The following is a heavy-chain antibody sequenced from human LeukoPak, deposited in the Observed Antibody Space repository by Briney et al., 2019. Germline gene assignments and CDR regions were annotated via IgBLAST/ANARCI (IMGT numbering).Heavy chain of an antibody. V-gene: IGHV4-61*01. CDR2: IYYSGST. CDR1: GGSFSSGSYY. Sequence: SETLSLTCTVSGGSFSSGSYYWSWIRQPPGKGLEWIGYIYYSGSTNYNPSLESRVTISVDTSRNQFSLKLSFVTAADTAVYYCARGSGSSYLDLWGQGTLVTVSS. D-gene: IGHD1-26*01. J-gene: IGHJ4*02. CDR3: ARGSGSSYLDL.